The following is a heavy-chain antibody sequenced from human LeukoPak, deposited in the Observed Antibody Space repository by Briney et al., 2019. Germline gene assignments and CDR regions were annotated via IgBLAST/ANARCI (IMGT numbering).Heavy chain of an antibody. Sequence: ASVKVSCKASGYTFTSYGISWVRQAPGQGLEWMGWISAYNGNTNYAQKLQGRVTMTTDTSTSTAYMELRSLRSDDTAVYFCARPLPYYYDSSGRYVFDVWGQGTMVTVSS. V-gene: IGHV1-18*01. D-gene: IGHD3-22*01. J-gene: IGHJ3*01. CDR2: ISAYNGNT. CDR1: GYTFTSYG. CDR3: ARPLPYYYDSSGRYVFDV.